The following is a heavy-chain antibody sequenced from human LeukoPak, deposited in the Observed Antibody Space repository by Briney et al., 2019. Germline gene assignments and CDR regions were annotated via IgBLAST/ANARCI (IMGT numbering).Heavy chain of an antibody. D-gene: IGHD1-26*01. CDR2: IWYDGSNK. V-gene: IGHV3-33*01. Sequence: GGSLRLSCAASGFTFSSYGMHWVRQAPGKGLGWVAVIWYDGSNKYYADSVKGRFTISRDNSKNTLYLQMNSLRAEDTAVYYCAREYPGFKPGRIVGATIDPWGQGTLVTVSS. J-gene: IGHJ5*02. CDR3: AREYPGFKPGRIVGATIDP. CDR1: GFTFSSYG.